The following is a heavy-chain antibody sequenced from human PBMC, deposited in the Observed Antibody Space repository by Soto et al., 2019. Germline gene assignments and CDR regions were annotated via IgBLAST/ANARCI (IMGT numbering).Heavy chain of an antibody. CDR1: GFTFSHYW. CDR3: ARAPHYGGNSGPEDS. V-gene: IGHV3-74*03. Sequence: GGSLRLSCAVSGFTFSHYWMHWVRQAPGGGLEWVSGINGDGRTTTYAESVKGRFTISRENAKNTMSLQMTSLRDADTAVYFCARAPHYGGNSGPEDSWGQGTLVTVSS. J-gene: IGHJ4*02. D-gene: IGHD2-21*02. CDR2: INGDGRTT.